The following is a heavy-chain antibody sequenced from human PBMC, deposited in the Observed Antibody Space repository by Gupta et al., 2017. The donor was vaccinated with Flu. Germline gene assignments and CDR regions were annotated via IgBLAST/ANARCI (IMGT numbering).Heavy chain of an antibody. CDR3: ATDLQQPRVY. CDR1: GFSFSSCG. CDR2: ISYDGNNK. Sequence: QVQLVESGGGVVQPGRSLRLSCEASGFSFSSCGMHWVRQAPGKGLEWVALISYDGNNKYYADSVKGRFTISRDNSKNTLYLQMHSLRAEDTAVYFCATDLQQPRVYWGQGTLVTVSS. D-gene: IGHD5-18*01. V-gene: IGHV3-33*01. J-gene: IGHJ4*02.